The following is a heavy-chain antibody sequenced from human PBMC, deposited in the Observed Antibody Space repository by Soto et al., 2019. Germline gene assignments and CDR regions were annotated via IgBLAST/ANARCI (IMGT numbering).Heavy chain of an antibody. CDR3: ARDYYDFWSGYLRGDYYYYYMDV. CDR2: IYYTGST. CDR1: GGSVSSSRYY. V-gene: IGHV4-39*07. D-gene: IGHD3-3*01. J-gene: IGHJ6*03. Sequence: SETLSLTCSVSGGSVSSSRYYWDWIRQPPGKGLEWIGYIYYTGSTYYNPSLKSRVAISVDTSKNQFSLKLSSVTAADTAVYYCARDYYDFWSGYLRGDYYYYYMDVWGKGTTVTVSS.